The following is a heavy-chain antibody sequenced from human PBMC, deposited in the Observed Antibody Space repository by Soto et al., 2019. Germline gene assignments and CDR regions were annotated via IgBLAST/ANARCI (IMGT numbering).Heavy chain of an antibody. CDR1: GFTFNSYA. J-gene: IGHJ6*02. V-gene: IGHV3-30-3*01. CDR2: ISYDGSNK. CDR3: ARTRIAARPYYYYGMDV. Sequence: GSLRLSCAASGFTFNSYAKHWVRQAPGKGLEWVAVISYDGSNKYYADSVKGRFTISRDNSKNTLYLQMNSLRAEDTAVYYCARTRIAARPYYYYGMDVWGQGTTVTVSS. D-gene: IGHD6-6*01.